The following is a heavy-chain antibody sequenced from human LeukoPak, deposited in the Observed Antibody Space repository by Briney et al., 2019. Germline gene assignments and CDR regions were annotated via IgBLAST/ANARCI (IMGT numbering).Heavy chain of an antibody. CDR3: EKGRVSDC. CDR1: GFTFSNYA. CDR2: ISGSDNST. D-gene: IGHD3-3*01. V-gene: IGHV3-23*01. Sequence: GGSLRLSCAASGFTFSNYAMSWVRQAPVKGLEWVSSISGSDNSTYYAESVKGRFTISRDNSKNTLYLQMNSLRAEDTAMYYCEKGRVSDCWGQGTLVTVSS. J-gene: IGHJ4*02.